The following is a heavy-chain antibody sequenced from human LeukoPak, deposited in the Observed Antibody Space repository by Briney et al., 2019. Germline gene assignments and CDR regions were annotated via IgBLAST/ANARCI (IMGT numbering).Heavy chain of an antibody. D-gene: IGHD4-17*01. Sequence: GGSLRLSCAASGFSISGSAIRWVRQASGKGLEWVGRIRSEAKSYATEYAASVEGGFSMSRDDSKNTAYLQMNSLRIEDTAMYYCTILGNDYGAYWGQGTLVTVSS. CDR3: TILGNDYGAY. CDR1: GFSISGSA. V-gene: IGHV3-73*01. CDR2: IRSEAKSYAT. J-gene: IGHJ4*02.